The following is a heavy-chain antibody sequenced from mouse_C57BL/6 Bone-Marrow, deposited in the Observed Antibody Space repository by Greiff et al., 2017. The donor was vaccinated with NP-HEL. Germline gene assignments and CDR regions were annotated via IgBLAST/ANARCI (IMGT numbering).Heavy chain of an antibody. J-gene: IGHJ4*01. V-gene: IGHV5-6*01. CDR1: GFTFSSYG. Sequence: VQLVESGGDLVKPGGSLKLSCAASGFTFSSYGMSWVRQTPDKRLEWVATISSGGSYTYYPDSVKGRFTISRDNAKNTLYLQMSSLKSEDTAMYYCAREGIPYYYAMDYWGQGTSVTVSS. CDR2: ISSGGSYT. CDR3: AREGIPYYYAMDY.